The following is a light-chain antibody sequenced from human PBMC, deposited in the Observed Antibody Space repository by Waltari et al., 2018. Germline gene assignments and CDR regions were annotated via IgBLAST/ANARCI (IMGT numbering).Light chain of an antibody. V-gene: IGLV2-23*02. CDR1: TSEVGGSSL. Sequence: QSALTQPASVSGSPGQSITISCTGSTSEVGGSSLFSWYQQHPGKAPKLMIYAVTKRPSGVSHRFSGSKSGNTASLTISGLQTEDEADYYCCSYAGSTTSSVVFGTGTKVIVL. CDR3: CSYAGSTTSSVV. CDR2: AVT. J-gene: IGLJ1*01.